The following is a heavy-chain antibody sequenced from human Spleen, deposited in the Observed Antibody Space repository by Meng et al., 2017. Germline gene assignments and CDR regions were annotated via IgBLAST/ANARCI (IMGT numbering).Heavy chain of an antibody. CDR2: INHRGST. Sequence: QVQRPQVGAGLLKPSETLSLTCVVSGGSFSDYYWTWIRQPPGKGLEWVGEINHRGSTNYNASLDSRVTISVDTSKSQFSLILSSVTAADTAVYYCARDPHTTGTFDYWGPGILVTVSS. CDR1: GGSFSDYY. V-gene: IGHV4-34*01. D-gene: IGHD1-1*01. CDR3: ARDPHTTGTFDY. J-gene: IGHJ4*02.